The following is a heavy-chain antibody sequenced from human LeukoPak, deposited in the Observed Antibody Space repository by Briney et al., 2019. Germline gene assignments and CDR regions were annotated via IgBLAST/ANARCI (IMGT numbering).Heavy chain of an antibody. Sequence: SEALSLTCTVSGASMSSYYWTWIRQPPGKGLEWIGYIYSSGSTNSNPSLKSRVTISVDTSKNQFSLNLSSVTAADTAVYYCARGGEAGLADWGQGTLVTVSS. CDR2: IYSSGST. CDR3: ARGGEAGLAD. D-gene: IGHD4-17*01. J-gene: IGHJ4*02. V-gene: IGHV4-59*01. CDR1: GASMSSYY.